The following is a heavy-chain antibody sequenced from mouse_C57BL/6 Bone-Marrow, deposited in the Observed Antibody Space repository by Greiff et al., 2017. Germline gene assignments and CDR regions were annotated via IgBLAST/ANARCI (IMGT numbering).Heavy chain of an antibody. CDR1: GYTFPSYW. J-gene: IGHJ4*01. V-gene: IGHV1-50*01. CDR2: IDPSDSYT. D-gene: IGHD6-1*01. CDR3: ARSSLYYYAMDY. Sequence: QVQLQQPGAELVKPGASVKLSCKASGYTFPSYWMQWVKQRPGQGLEWIGEIDPSDSYTNYNQKFKGKATLTVDTYSSTAYMQLSSLTSEDSAVYYCARSSLYYYAMDYWGQGTSVTVSS.